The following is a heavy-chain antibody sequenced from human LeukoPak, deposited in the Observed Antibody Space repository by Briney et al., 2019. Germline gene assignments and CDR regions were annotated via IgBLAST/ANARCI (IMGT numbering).Heavy chain of an antibody. CDR1: GGSISSGGYN. Sequence: SETLSLTCTVSGGSISSGGYNWSWIRQHPGKGLEWIGYIYYSGSTYYNPSLKSRVTISVDTSKNQFSLKLSSVTAADTAVYYCARGLYSSSWPYNWGQGTLVTVSS. CDR2: IYYSGST. D-gene: IGHD6-13*01. J-gene: IGHJ4*02. CDR3: ARGLYSSSWPYN. V-gene: IGHV4-31*03.